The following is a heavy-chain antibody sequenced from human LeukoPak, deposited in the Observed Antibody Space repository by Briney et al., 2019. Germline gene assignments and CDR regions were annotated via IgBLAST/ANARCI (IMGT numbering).Heavy chain of an antibody. CDR3: ARGGLDSSSCPVY. Sequence: SETLSLTCTVSGGSISSSSYYWGWVRQPSGKGLEWIGYIYYSGSTNYNPSLKSRVTISVDTSKNQFSLKLSSVTAADTAVYYCARGGLDSSSCPVYWGQGTLVTVSS. CDR2: IYYSGST. J-gene: IGHJ4*02. V-gene: IGHV4-61*05. D-gene: IGHD6-13*01. CDR1: GGSISSSSYY.